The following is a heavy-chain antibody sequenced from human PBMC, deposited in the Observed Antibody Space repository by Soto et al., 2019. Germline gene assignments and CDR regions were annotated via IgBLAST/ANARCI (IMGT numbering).Heavy chain of an antibody. V-gene: IGHV1-18*01. CDR1: GYSFTSYG. CDR2: ISPYNGHT. Sequence: QVQLVQSAAEVKKTGASVKVSCKASGYSFTSYGISWVRRAPGQGLEWMGWISPYNGHTQFVQRFQGRVSMTTDTYTKTAYMELRNLRSDDTAHYYCARDLTIVPATHPRLENYGMDVWGQGTTVIVSS. CDR3: ARDLTIVPATHPRLENYGMDV. D-gene: IGHD2-2*01. J-gene: IGHJ6*02.